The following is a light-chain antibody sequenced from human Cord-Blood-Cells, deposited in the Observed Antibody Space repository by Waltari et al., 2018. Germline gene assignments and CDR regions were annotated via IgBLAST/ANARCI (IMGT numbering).Light chain of an antibody. CDR3: QAWDSSTVV. V-gene: IGLV3-1*01. J-gene: IGLJ2*01. CDR1: KLGDKY. CDR2: QES. Sequence: SYELTQPPSVSVSPGQTASITCPGDKLGDKYACWYQQKPGQSPVLVIYQESKRPSGIPVRFSGSNSGNTATLTISGTQAMDEADYYCQAWDSSTVVFGGGTKLTVL.